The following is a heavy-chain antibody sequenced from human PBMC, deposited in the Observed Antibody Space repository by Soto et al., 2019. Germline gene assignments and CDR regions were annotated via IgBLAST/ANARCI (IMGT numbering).Heavy chain of an antibody. V-gene: IGHV1-69*12. D-gene: IGHD3-3*01. CDR2: IIPIFGTA. J-gene: IGHJ5*02. Sequence: QVQLVQSGAEVKKPGSSVKVSCKASGGTFSSYAISWVRQAPGQGLEWMGGIIPIFGTANYAQKFQGRVTITADESTRTAYMELSILRSEDTAVYYCARGITIFGVDQPNCWFDPWGQGTLVTVSS. CDR1: GGTFSSYA. CDR3: ARGITIFGVDQPNCWFDP.